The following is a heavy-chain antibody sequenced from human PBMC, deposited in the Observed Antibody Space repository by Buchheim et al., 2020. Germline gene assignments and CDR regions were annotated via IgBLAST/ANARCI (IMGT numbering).Heavy chain of an antibody. V-gene: IGHV4-34*01. Sequence: QVQLQQWGAGLLKPSETLSLTCAVYGGSFSGYYWSWIRQPPGKGLEWIGEINHSGSTNYNPSLKSRVTISVDTSKNQFSLKLSSVTAADTALYYCAREGDILTGSDQPWGQGTL. D-gene: IGHD3-9*01. CDR2: INHSGST. CDR3: AREGDILTGSDQP. J-gene: IGHJ5*02. CDR1: GGSFSGYY.